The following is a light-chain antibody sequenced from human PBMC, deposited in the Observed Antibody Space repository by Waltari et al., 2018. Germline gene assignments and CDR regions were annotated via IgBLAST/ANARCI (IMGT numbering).Light chain of an antibody. CDR1: QSVLYSSNNQNY. Sequence: DIVMTPSPDSLAVSLGERATINCKSSQSVLYSSNNQNYASWYQQKPGQPPKLLVDWASTREAGVPDRFSAGGSGTDFTLTISSLQAEDVAVYYCQQFYTTPMTFGQGTRLEIK. CDR2: WAS. CDR3: QQFYTTPMT. J-gene: IGKJ5*01. V-gene: IGKV4-1*01.